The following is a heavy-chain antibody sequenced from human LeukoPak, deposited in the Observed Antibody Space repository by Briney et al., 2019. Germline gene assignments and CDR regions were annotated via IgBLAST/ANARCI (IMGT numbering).Heavy chain of an antibody. Sequence: ASAKVSCKASGYTFTGYYMHWVRQAPGQGLEWMGWINPNSGGTNYAQKFQGRVTMTRDTSISTAYMELSRLRSDDTAVYYCARFAYDYGDSRAIDYWGQGTLVTVSS. V-gene: IGHV1-2*02. CDR2: INPNSGGT. CDR3: ARFAYDYGDSRAIDY. CDR1: GYTFTGYY. J-gene: IGHJ4*02. D-gene: IGHD4-17*01.